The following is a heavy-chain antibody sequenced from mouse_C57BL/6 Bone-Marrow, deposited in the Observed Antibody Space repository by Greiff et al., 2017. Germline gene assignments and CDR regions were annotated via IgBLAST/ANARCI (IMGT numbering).Heavy chain of an antibody. V-gene: IGHV1-64*01. CDR2: IHPNSGST. D-gene: IGHD2-5*01. Sequence: QVQLQQPGAELVKPGASVKLSCKASGYTFTSYWMHWVKQRPGQGLEWIGMIHPNSGSTNYNEKFKSKATLTVDKSSSTAYMQLSSLTSEDSAVYYCALYYSNYAWFAYWGLGTLVTVSA. CDR1: GYTFTSYW. J-gene: IGHJ3*01. CDR3: ALYYSNYAWFAY.